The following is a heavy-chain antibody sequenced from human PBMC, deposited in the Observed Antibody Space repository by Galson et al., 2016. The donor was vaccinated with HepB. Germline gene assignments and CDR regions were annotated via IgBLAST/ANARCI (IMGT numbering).Heavy chain of an antibody. CDR1: GFTFSSYS. V-gene: IGHV3-21*01. CDR2: ISSSSSYI. CDR3: ARGAQTQVDY. J-gene: IGHJ4*02. Sequence: SLRLSCAASGFTFSSYSMNWVRQAPGKGLEWVSSISSSSSYIYYADSVKGRFTISRDNAKNSLYLQMNRLRAEDTAVYYCARGAQTQVDYWGQGTLVTVSS.